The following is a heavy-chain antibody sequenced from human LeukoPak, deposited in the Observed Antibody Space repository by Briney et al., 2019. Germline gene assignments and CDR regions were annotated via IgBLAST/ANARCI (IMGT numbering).Heavy chain of an antibody. CDR3: ARVGYSGYDYDYFDY. CDR1: GDSFSRDGYS. V-gene: IGHV4-30-4*07. D-gene: IGHD5-12*01. CDR2: IYSSGST. Sequence: PSQTLSLTCAVSGDSFSRDGYSWSWIRQPPGKGLEWIGFIYSSGSTYYNPSLKSRVTISVDTSKNQFSLKLSSVTAADTAVYYCARVGYSGYDYDYFDYWGQGTLVTVSS. J-gene: IGHJ4*02.